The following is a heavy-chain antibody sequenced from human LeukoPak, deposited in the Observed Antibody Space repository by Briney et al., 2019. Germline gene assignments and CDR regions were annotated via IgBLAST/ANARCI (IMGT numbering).Heavy chain of an antibody. V-gene: IGHV6-1*01. CDR1: GDSLSSNSAA. CDR3: ARGGWTQPWLVLE. CDR2: TYYRPKWYN. Sequence: SQTLSLTCAISGDSLSSNSAAWNWTRHSPSRGLEWLGRTYYRPKWYNDYAVSVKSPITINPDTAKNQFSLQLNSVTPEDTAVYCCARGGWTQPWLVLEWGQGTLVTVSS. D-gene: IGHD6-19*01. J-gene: IGHJ4*02.